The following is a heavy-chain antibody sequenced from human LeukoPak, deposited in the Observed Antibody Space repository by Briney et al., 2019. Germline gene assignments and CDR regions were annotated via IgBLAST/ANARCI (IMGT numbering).Heavy chain of an antibody. CDR1: GYTFSGYY. CDR2: INPNSGGT. D-gene: IGHD5-24*01. J-gene: IGHJ4*02. V-gene: IGHV1-2*02. CDR3: ASTEMATIAPIDY. Sequence: GASVKASCKASGYTFSGYYMHWVRQAPGQGLEWMGWINPNSGGTNYAQKFQGRVTMTRDTSISTAYMELSRLRSDDTAVYYCASTEMATIAPIDYWGQGTLVTVSS.